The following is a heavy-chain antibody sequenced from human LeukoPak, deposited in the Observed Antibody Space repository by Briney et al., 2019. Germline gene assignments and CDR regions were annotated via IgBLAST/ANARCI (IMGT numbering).Heavy chain of an antibody. CDR2: IYYSGSP. Sequence: SETLSLTCTVSGGSTSNNNYYWAWIRQPPGKGLECIGSIYYSGSPYYNPSLKSRVTISVDTSKNQFSLRLSSVTAADTAVYYCATWRTAKTGFDYWGQGTLVTVSS. CDR1: GGSTSNNNYY. D-gene: IGHD1-1*01. J-gene: IGHJ4*02. V-gene: IGHV4-39*01. CDR3: ATWRTAKTGFDY.